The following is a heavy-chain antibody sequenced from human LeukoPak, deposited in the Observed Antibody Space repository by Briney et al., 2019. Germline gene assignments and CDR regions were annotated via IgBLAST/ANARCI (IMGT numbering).Heavy chain of an antibody. CDR1: GYTFTSYD. Sequence: ASVKVSCKASGYTFTSYDINWVRQATGQGLEWMGWINPNSGGTNYAQKFQGRVTMTRDTSISTAYMELSRLRSNDTAVYYCARMGYCSSTSCYPYFDYWGQGTLVTVYS. CDR3: ARMGYCSSTSCYPYFDY. J-gene: IGHJ4*02. V-gene: IGHV1-2*02. CDR2: INPNSGGT. D-gene: IGHD2-2*01.